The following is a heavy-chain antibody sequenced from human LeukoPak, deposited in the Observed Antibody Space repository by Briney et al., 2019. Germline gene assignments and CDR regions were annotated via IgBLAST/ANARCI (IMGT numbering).Heavy chain of an antibody. J-gene: IGHJ4*02. CDR1: EFPFSVYA. V-gene: IGHV3-23*01. D-gene: IGHD1-14*01. CDR3: ADYRKPQGLDY. CDR2: IDASGSDT. Sequence: GGSLRLSCEVSEFPFSVYAMAWVRQAPGQGLDWVSAIDASGSDTYYTDSVKGRFTISRDNSKNTVYLQMNSLRVEDTAVYYCADYRKPQGLDYWGQGTLVTVSS.